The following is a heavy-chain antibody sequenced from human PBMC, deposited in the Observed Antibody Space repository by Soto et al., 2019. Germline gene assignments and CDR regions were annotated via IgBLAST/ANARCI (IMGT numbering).Heavy chain of an antibody. CDR1: GGSISSYY. CDR3: ARENRYSNTWTTFDY. J-gene: IGHJ4*02. V-gene: IGHV4-59*01. Sequence: PSETLSLTCSVSGGSISSYYWSWIRQPPGKGLEWIGYIYCTGSTNYNPSLRSRVTISLDTSKNQFSLKLSSVTAADTAVYYCARENRYSNTWTTFDYWGQGTLVTVSS. D-gene: IGHD6-13*01. CDR2: IYCTGST.